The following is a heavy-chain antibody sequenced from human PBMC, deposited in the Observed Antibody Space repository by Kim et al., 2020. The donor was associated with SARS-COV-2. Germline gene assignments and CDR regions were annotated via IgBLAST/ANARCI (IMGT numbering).Heavy chain of an antibody. J-gene: IGHJ6*02. CDR2: INTNTGNP. V-gene: IGHV7-4-1*02. CDR1: GYTFTSYA. CDR3: ARGGSGWYEYYYYGMDV. D-gene: IGHD6-19*01. Sequence: ASVKVSCKASGYTFTSYAMNWVRQAPGQGLEWMGWINTNTGNPTYAQGFTGRFVFSLDTSVSTAYLQISSLKAEDTAVYYCARGGSGWYEYYYYGMDVWGQGTTVTVSS.